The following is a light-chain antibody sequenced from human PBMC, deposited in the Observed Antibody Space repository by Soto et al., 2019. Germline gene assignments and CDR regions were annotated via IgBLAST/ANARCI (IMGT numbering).Light chain of an antibody. CDR3: QQADSFPLS. J-gene: IGKJ4*01. CDR2: AAS. V-gene: IGKV1-12*01. CDR1: QSIYKW. Sequence: DIQMTQSPSSVSASIGDRVTISCRASQSIYKWLVWYQQKPGKAPKLLIYAASSLHSGVPSRFSGSGYGTDFTLPISSLQAEDFATYYCQQADSFPLSFGGGTKLEI.